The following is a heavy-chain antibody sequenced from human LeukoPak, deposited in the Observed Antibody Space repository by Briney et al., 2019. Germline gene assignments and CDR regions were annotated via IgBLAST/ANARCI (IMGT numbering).Heavy chain of an antibody. V-gene: IGHV3-23*01. CDR2: LSGSGDST. CDR3: AKEALLSYGDYTYVEF. CDR1: GFIFSNYA. D-gene: IGHD4-17*01. Sequence: GGSLRLSCAASGFIFSNYAMSWVRQAPGKGLEWVSSLSGSGDSTYYADSVKGRFTISRDNSKNTLYLQMDSLRAEDTAIYFCAKEALLSYGDYTYVEFWGQGTLVTVSS. J-gene: IGHJ4*02.